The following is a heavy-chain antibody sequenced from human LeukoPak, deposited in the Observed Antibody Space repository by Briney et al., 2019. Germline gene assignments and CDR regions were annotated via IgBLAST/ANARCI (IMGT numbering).Heavy chain of an antibody. V-gene: IGHV1-69*05. D-gene: IGHD2-2*02. Sequence: GASVKVSCKASGCTFSSYAISWVRQAPGQGLEWMGGINTYCGTANYAQKFQGRVTMTTDESTSPAYMELSRQRTEDTAVYYCARERRIAVVPAAIAGTWFDPSGQGALVTVSS. CDR3: ARERRIAVVPAAIAGTWFDP. CDR2: INTYCGTA. CDR1: GCTFSSYA. J-gene: IGHJ5*02.